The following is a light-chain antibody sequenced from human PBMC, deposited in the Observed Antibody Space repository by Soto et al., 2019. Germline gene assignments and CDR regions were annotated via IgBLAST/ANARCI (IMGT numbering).Light chain of an antibody. CDR3: QQYNNRWT. CDR1: QSVSTS. Sequence: ERVMSQSAATLSVSQGERAILSCRASQSVSTSLAWYQQRPGQAPRLLIYGASTRATGIPARFSGSGSGTEFTLTISRLQSEDFAVYYCQQYNNRWTFGQGTKVDI. J-gene: IGKJ1*01. V-gene: IGKV3-15*01. CDR2: GAS.